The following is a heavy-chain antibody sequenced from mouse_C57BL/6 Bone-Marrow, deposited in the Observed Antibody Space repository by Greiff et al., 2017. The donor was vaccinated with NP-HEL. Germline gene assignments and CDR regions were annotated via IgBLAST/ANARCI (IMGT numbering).Heavy chain of an antibody. V-gene: IGHV14-4*01. CDR2: IDPENGDT. CDR1: GFNIKDDY. D-gene: IGHD2-1*01. Sequence: EVKLMESGAELVRPGASVKLSCTASGFNIKDDYMHWVKQRPEQGLEWIGWIDPENGDTEYASKFQGKATITADTSSNTAYLQLSSLTSEDTAVYYCTTRGYGNYVYFDYWGQGTTLTVSS. J-gene: IGHJ2*01. CDR3: TTRGYGNYVYFDY.